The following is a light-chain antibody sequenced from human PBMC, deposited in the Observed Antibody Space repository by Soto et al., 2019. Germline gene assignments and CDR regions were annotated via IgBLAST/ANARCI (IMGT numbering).Light chain of an antibody. Sequence: NQMTQSTSSLSASVSERVTITFRAGQSVRSYLNWYQQKPGKAPKLLIFAASSLQSGTPSRFSGSGSGTDFTLTISTLQPEDFATYYCQHSYITPWTFGQGTKA. J-gene: IGKJ1*01. CDR1: QSVRSY. CDR2: AAS. CDR3: QHSYITPWT. V-gene: IGKV1-39*01.